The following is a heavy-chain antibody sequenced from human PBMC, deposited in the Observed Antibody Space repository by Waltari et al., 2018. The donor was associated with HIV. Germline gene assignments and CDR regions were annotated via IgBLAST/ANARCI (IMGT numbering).Heavy chain of an antibody. Sequence: QVHLVESGGGVVQPGRSLRLSCAASEFTFSSYGIHWVRQAPGKGLEWVAVISYDGSKKYYADSVKGRFTISRDNSKNTLFLEMNSLRAEDTAVYYCAKDRTYYYGSGNNYYQYYGMDVWGQGTTDTVSS. J-gene: IGHJ6*02. CDR2: ISYDGSKK. D-gene: IGHD3-10*01. CDR1: EFTFSSYG. CDR3: AKDRTYYYGSGNNYYQYYGMDV. V-gene: IGHV3-30*18.